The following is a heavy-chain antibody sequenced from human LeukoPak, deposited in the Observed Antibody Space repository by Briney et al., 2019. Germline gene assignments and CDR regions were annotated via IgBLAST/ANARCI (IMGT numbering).Heavy chain of an antibody. V-gene: IGHV3-30*02. Sequence: PGGSLRLSXAASGFTFSSYGIHWVRQAPGKGLEWVAFIRYDGSNKYYADSVKGRFTISRDNSKNTLYLQMNSLRTEDTAVYYCAKDSYSTGWYDYYYYMDVWGKGTTVTVSS. CDR3: AKDSYSTGWYDYYYYMDV. CDR1: GFTFSSYG. D-gene: IGHD6-19*01. J-gene: IGHJ6*03. CDR2: IRYDGSNK.